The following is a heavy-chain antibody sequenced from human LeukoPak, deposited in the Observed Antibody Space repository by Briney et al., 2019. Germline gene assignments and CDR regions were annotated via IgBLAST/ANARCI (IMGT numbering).Heavy chain of an antibody. CDR2: IYTSGST. CDR1: GGSISSSSYY. D-gene: IGHD3-10*01. Sequence: SETLSLTCTVSGGSISSSSYYWGWIRQPPGKGLEWIGSIYTSGSTNYNPSLKSRVTMSVDTSKNQFSLKLSSVTAADTAVYYCARAGFGELSPIDYWGQGTLVTVSS. J-gene: IGHJ4*02. CDR3: ARAGFGELSPIDY. V-gene: IGHV4-39*07.